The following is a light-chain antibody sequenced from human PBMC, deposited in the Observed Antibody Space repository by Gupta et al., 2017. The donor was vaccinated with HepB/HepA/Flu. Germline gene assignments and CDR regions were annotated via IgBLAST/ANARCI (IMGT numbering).Light chain of an antibody. V-gene: IGLV2-14*03. CDR2: DDS. CDR3: ASCSTSGTLVL. J-gene: IGLJ2*01. CDR1: NSDIGGYNC. Sequence: QSALTQPASVSGSPGQSITISCTGTNSDIGGYNCVSWYQQYPGKTPKLLICDDSNRPSGISNRFSGSKSGNTASLTISGLQAEDEADYYCASCSTSGTLVLFGGGTKLTV.